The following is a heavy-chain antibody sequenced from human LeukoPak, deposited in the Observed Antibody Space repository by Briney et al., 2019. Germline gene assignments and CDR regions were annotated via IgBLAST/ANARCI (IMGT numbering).Heavy chain of an antibody. CDR1: GFSFSTYS. D-gene: IGHD3-10*01. Sequence: PGGSLRLSCAASGFSFSTYSMNWVRQAPGKGLEWVSSISSSSSYIFYADSVKGRFTISRDNAKNSLYLQMNSLRAEDTAVYYCAREIDGSSDYWGQGTLVTVSS. CDR3: AREIDGSSDY. J-gene: IGHJ4*02. CDR2: ISSSSSYI. V-gene: IGHV3-21*01.